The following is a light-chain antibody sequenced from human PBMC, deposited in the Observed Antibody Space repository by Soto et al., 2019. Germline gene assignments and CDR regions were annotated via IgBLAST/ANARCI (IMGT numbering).Light chain of an antibody. J-gene: IGLJ1*01. CDR3: DTRDSNNQV. Sequence: QPVLTQSSSASPSLASSVKLTCTLSNEHGTYIIAWHQQQPGKAPRYLMTLESSGTYNKGNGVPDRFSGSSSGADCYLILSYLQSVDEADYYCDTRDSNNQVFGTGTKVTV. V-gene: IGLV4-60*03. CDR1: NEHGTYI. CDR2: LESSGTY.